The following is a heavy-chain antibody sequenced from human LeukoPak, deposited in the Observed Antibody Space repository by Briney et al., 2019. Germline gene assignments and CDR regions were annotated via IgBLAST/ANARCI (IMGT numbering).Heavy chain of an antibody. CDR2: INPSGGGT. CDR1: GYTFTSYY. Sequence: GASVTVSCKASGYTFTSYYMHWVRQAPGQGLEWMAMINPSGGGTTYAQKFQGRVTMTRDTSTSTVYMELSSLRSEDTALYYCARGDITRIGDHWGQGTLVTVSS. CDR3: ARGDITRIGDH. J-gene: IGHJ4*02. D-gene: IGHD2-15*01. V-gene: IGHV1-46*01.